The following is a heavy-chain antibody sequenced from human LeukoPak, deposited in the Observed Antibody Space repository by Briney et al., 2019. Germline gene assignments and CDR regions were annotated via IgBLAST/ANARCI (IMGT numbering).Heavy chain of an antibody. CDR2: INSNSGDT. J-gene: IGHJ4*02. CDR1: GYTFSDYY. Sequence: ASVKVSCKASGYTFSDYYMYWVRQAPGQGLEWMGWINSNSGDTNYAQKFQGRVTMTRDTSINTAHMELTRLRSDDTAVYYCAREEAYCGTTSCHLDYWGQGTLVTVSS. CDR3: AREEAYCGTTSCHLDY. D-gene: IGHD2-2*01. V-gene: IGHV1-2*02.